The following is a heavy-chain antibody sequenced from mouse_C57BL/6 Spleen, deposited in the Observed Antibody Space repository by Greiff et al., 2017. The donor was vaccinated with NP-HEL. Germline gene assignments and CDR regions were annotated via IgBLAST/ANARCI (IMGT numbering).Heavy chain of an antibody. Sequence: QVQLQQPGAELVKPGASVKLSCKASGYTFTSYWMHWVKQRPGQGLEWIGMIHPNSGSTNYNEKFKSKATLTVDKSSSTAYMQLSSLTSEDSAVYYCAGYGSSYGFAYWGQGTLVTVSA. CDR3: AGYGSSYGFAY. CDR2: IHPNSGST. J-gene: IGHJ3*01. D-gene: IGHD1-1*01. V-gene: IGHV1-64*01. CDR1: GYTFTSYW.